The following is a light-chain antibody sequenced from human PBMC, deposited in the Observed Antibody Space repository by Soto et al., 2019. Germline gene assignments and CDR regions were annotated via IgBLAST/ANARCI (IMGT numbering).Light chain of an antibody. J-gene: IGKJ4*01. CDR1: QSLLPSHRYNY. Sequence: DVVMTQTPLSWPVTPEEPASISCRSSQSLLPSHRYNYLDWYLPTQGKPPQXXIYLGSYRESGVPEMFICSGAGSACTRQISRVEDDDVPVDECMQSLQTTLSFGGGTKVDIK. CDR2: LGS. V-gene: IGKV2-28*01. CDR3: MQSLQTTLS.